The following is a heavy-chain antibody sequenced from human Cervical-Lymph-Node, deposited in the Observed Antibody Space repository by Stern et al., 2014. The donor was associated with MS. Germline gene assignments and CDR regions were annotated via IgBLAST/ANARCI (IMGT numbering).Heavy chain of an antibody. V-gene: IGHV3-30-3*01. CDR2: ISYDGSNE. D-gene: IGHD2-2*01. Sequence: VKLVESGGGVVQPGTSLRLSCVASGFTFSNYAVHWVRQAPGKGLEWVPLISYDGSNEYYADSVKGRFTISRDNSRDTLYLQMNSLRAEDTALYHCGGGYCRSTSCYYGIDVWGQGTTVTVSS. J-gene: IGHJ6*02. CDR3: GGGYCRSTSCYYGIDV. CDR1: GFTFSNYA.